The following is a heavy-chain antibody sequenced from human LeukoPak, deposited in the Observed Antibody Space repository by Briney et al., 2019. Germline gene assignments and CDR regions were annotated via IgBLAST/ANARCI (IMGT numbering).Heavy chain of an antibody. Sequence: SETLSLTCTVSGGSISSSSYYWGWIRQPPGKGLEWIGNIYYSGSTYYNPSLKSRVTISVDTSKNQFSLKLSSVTAADTAVYYCARTDSSGYYSNYYFDYWGQGTLVTVSS. V-gene: IGHV4-39*07. J-gene: IGHJ4*02. CDR3: ARTDSSGYYSNYYFDY. CDR2: IYYSGST. D-gene: IGHD3-22*01. CDR1: GGSISSSSYY.